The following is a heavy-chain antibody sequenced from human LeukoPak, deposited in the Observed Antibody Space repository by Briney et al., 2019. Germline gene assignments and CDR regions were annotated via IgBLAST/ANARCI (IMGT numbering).Heavy chain of an antibody. V-gene: IGHV3-74*01. CDR2: INSDGSST. CDR3: ARDHDETAFDY. J-gene: IGHJ4*02. Sequence: PGGSLRLSCAASGFTFSSYWMHWVRQAPGKGLVWVSRINSDGSSTSYADSVKGRFTISRDNAKNSLYLQMNSLRAEDTAVYYCARDHDETAFDYWGQGTLVTVSS. CDR1: GFTFSSYW.